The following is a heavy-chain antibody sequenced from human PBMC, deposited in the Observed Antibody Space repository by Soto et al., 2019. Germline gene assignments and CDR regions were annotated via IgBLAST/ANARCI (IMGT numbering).Heavy chain of an antibody. J-gene: IGHJ4*02. CDR3: ARTPTTAYYFDH. CDR2: IDWDDDK. V-gene: IGHV2-70*04. D-gene: IGHD1-26*01. Sequence: SGPTLVNPTQTLTLTCTFSGFSLSTSGMRVSWIRRPPGKALEWLARIDWDDDKFYSTSLKTRLTIPKDTSKNHVVLTMTNMDPVDTATYYCARTPTTAYYFDHWGQGTLVTVSS. CDR1: GFSLSTSGMR.